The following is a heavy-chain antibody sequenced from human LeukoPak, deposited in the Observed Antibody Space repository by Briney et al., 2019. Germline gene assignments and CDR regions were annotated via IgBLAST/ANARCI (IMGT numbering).Heavy chain of an antibody. V-gene: IGHV4-34*01. CDR3: ARGPPFGSGWYNWFDP. D-gene: IGHD6-19*01. CDR2: INHSGST. Sequence: SETLSLTCAVYGGSFSGYYWSWIRQPPEKGLEWIGEINHSGSTNYNLSLKSRVTISVDASKNQFSLKLSSVTAADTAMYYCARGPPFGSGWYNWFDPWGQGTLVTVSS. CDR1: GGSFSGYY. J-gene: IGHJ5*02.